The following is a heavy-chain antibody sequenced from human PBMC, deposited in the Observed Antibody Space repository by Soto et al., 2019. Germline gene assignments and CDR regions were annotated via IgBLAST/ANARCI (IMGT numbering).Heavy chain of an antibody. D-gene: IGHD3-16*01. Sequence: QVQLVQSGAEVRKPGASVTVSCRSSGDSFNDYYIHWVRQAPGQGFEWMGWINPNGGVTKYAQKFQGWVSMTRDTSIRTVYMQLSRLRSDDTAVYYCAGESWGGTATLDYYYFYMDVWGTGTTVTVSS. J-gene: IGHJ6*03. CDR3: AGESWGGTATLDYYYFYMDV. V-gene: IGHV1-2*04. CDR2: INPNGGVT. CDR1: GDSFNDYY.